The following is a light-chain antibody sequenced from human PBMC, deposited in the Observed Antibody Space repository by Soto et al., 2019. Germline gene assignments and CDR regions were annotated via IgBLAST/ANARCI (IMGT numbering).Light chain of an antibody. CDR2: DVS. V-gene: IGKV3-11*01. Sequence: EIVLTQSPATLSLSPGDGATLSCRASQSVSNDLAWYQQKPGQAPRLLIYDVSNRATGIPARFSGSGSGTDFALTNSSREPEDFAVYYCQQRYSWPPLTFGGGTKVEIK. CDR3: QQRYSWPPLT. CDR1: QSVSND. J-gene: IGKJ4*01.